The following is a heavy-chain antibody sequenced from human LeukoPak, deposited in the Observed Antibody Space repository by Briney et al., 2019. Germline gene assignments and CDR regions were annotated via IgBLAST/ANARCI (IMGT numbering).Heavy chain of an antibody. V-gene: IGHV3-23*01. J-gene: IGHJ1*01. CDR1: GFTFSSNA. D-gene: IGHD3-22*01. CDR2: ISGSGGST. CDR3: ARESTYYYDSSGYYSIEYFQH. Sequence: GGSLRLSCAASGFTFSSNAMSWVRQAPGKGLEWVSAISGSGGSTYYTDSVKGRFTISRDNSKSTLYLQMNSLRAEDTAVYYCARESTYYYDSSGYYSIEYFQHWGQGTLVTVSS.